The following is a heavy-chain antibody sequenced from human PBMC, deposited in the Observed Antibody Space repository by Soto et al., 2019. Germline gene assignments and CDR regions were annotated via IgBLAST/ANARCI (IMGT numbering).Heavy chain of an antibody. Sequence: QVQLQELGPGLVKPSETLSLTCTVSGGSISSYYWSWIRQPAGKGLEWIGRIYTSGSTNYNPSLKSRVTMSVDTSKNQFSLKLSSVTAADTAVYYCARARRYCSGGSCYLNFDYWGQGTLVTVSS. D-gene: IGHD2-15*01. CDR3: ARARRYCSGGSCYLNFDY. V-gene: IGHV4-4*07. J-gene: IGHJ4*02. CDR2: IYTSGST. CDR1: GGSISSYY.